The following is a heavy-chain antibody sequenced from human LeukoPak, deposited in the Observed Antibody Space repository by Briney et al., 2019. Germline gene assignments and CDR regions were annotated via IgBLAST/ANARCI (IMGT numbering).Heavy chain of an antibody. CDR3: ARQLGYCSSTSCPNWFDP. J-gene: IGHJ5*02. Sequence: KPSETLSLTCAVYGGSFSGYYWSWIRQPPGKGLEWIGSIYYSGSTYYNPSLKSRVTISVDTSKNQFSLKLSSVTAADTAVYYCARQLGYCSSTSCPNWFDPWGQGTLVTVSS. D-gene: IGHD2-2*01. V-gene: IGHV4-34*01. CDR2: IYYSGST. CDR1: GGSFSGYY.